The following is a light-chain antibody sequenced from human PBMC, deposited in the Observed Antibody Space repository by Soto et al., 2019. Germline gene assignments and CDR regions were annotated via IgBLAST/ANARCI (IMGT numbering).Light chain of an antibody. Sequence: QSALTQPRSVSGSPGQSVTISCTGTSSDVGGYNYVSWYQQHPGKAPKLMIYDVSKRPSGVPDRFSGSKSGNTASLTISGLQAEDEADYYCCSYAGSYTLGWVFGGGTKRTVL. CDR3: CSYAGSYTLGWV. CDR2: DVS. V-gene: IGLV2-11*01. J-gene: IGLJ3*02. CDR1: SSDVGGYNY.